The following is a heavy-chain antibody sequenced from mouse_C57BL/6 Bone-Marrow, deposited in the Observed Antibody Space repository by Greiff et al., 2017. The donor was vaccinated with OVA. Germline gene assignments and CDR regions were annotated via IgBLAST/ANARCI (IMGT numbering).Heavy chain of an antibody. CDR1: GFTFSSYG. J-gene: IGHJ3*01. V-gene: IGHV5-6*01. Sequence: EVQLVESGGDLVKPGGSLQLSCAASGFTFSSYGMSWVRQPPDKRLEWVATISSGGSYTYYPDSVKGRFTISRDNAKNTLYLQISRLKSEDTAMYYCARHHYYGSSYVGWFAYWCQGTLVTVSA. CDR2: ISSGGSYT. D-gene: IGHD1-1*01. CDR3: ARHHYYGSSYVGWFAY.